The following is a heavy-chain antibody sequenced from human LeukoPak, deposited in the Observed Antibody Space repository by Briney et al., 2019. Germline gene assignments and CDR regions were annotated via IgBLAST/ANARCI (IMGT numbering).Heavy chain of an antibody. D-gene: IGHD3-22*01. V-gene: IGHV3-43*01. CDR2: VDWHGTT. CDR3: AKDLTYESSGSVIDT. J-gene: IGHJ5*02. CDR1: GFIFEDYT. Sequence: GGSLRLSCPASGFIFEDYTMHWVRQVRGKTLEWVSLVDWHGTTYYADSLKGRFTISRDNSKNSLYLQMDSLRTEDTAFYYCAKDLTYESSGSVIDTWGLGTLVTVSS.